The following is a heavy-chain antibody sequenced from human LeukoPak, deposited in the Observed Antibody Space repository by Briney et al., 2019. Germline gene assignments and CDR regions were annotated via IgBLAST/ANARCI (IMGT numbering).Heavy chain of an antibody. V-gene: IGHV3-15*01. CDR3: ATDLHFGYCTATSCANY. D-gene: IGHD2-2*03. J-gene: IGHJ4*02. Sequence: GGSLRLSCSASGFTFSSCWMSWVRQAPGMGLEWVGRIRSTPDGGATDYAAPVKGRFTISRDDSKNTLYLQMSSLRTEDTAVYYCATDLHFGYCTATSCANYWGQGTLVTVSS. CDR1: GFTFSSCW. CDR2: IRSTPDGGAT.